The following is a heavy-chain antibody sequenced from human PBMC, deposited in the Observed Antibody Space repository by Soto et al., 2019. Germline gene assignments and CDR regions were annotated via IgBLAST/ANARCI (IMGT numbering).Heavy chain of an antibody. V-gene: IGHV4-34*01. CDR1: GGSFSGYY. Sequence: SETLSLTCAVYGGSFSGYYWSWIRQPPGKGLEWIGEINHSGSTNYNPSLKSRVTISVDTSKNQFSLKLSSVTAADTAVYYCARYGSGSYYYGMDVWGQGTTVTVS. D-gene: IGHD3-10*01. J-gene: IGHJ6*02. CDR2: INHSGST. CDR3: ARYGSGSYYYGMDV.